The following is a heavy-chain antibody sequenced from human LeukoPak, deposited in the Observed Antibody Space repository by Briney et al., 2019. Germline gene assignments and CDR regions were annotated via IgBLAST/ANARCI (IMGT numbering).Heavy chain of an antibody. Sequence: SETLSLTCAVYGGSFSRYYWGWIRQPPGRGLEWIGEINHSGSTNYNPSLKSRVTISVDTSKNQFSLKLSSVTAADTAVYYCASSRAGTWSYFDYWGQGTLVTVSS. D-gene: IGHD3-10*01. J-gene: IGHJ4*02. V-gene: IGHV4-34*01. CDR2: INHSGST. CDR3: ASSRAGTWSYFDY. CDR1: GGSFSRYY.